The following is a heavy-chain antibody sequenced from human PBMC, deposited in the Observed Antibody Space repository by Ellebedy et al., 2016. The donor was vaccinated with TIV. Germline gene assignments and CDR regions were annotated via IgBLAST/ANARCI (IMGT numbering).Heavy chain of an antibody. D-gene: IGHD5-18*01. V-gene: IGHV1-8*01. Sequence: AASVKVSCKASGYTFTSCYINWVRQAAGQGLEWMGRMNPASGSTDCPQKFQGRVTMTRNTSIHTAYMTLSSLRSEDTAVYYCARGGPKGENSFFDPWGQGTLVTVSS. CDR2: MNPASGST. CDR1: GYTFTSCY. J-gene: IGHJ5*02. CDR3: ARGGPKGENSFFDP.